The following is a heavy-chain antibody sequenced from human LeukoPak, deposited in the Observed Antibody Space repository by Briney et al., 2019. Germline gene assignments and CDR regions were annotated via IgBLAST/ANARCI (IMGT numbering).Heavy chain of an antibody. Sequence: SETLSLTCTVSGGSISSYYWSWIRQPAGKGLEWIGRIYTSGSTNYNPSLKSRVTMSVDTSKNQFSLKLSSVTAADTAVYYCATIGGNRKINYYYYGMDVWGQGTTVTVSS. J-gene: IGHJ6*02. CDR3: ATIGGNRKINYYYYGMDV. D-gene: IGHD1-14*01. CDR2: IYTSGST. CDR1: GGSISSYY. V-gene: IGHV4-4*07.